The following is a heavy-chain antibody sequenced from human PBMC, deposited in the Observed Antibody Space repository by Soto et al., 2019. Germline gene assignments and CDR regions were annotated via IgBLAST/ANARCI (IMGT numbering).Heavy chain of an antibody. CDR1: GGSISSGGYY. CDR3: ARADFGDIVVVPAANPQYYYYGMGV. Sequence: SETLSLTCTVSGGSISSGGYYWSWIRQHPGKGLEWIGYIYYSGSTYYNPSLKSRVTISVDTSKNQFSLKLSSVTAADTAVYYCARADFGDIVVVPAANPQYYYYGMGVWGQGTTVTVS. CDR2: IYYSGST. D-gene: IGHD2-2*01. V-gene: IGHV4-31*03. J-gene: IGHJ6*02.